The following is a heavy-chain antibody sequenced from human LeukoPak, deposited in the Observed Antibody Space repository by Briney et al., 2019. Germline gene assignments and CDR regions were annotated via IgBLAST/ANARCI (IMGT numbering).Heavy chain of an antibody. Sequence: SETLSLTCAVSGYSISSYYWSWIRQPAGKGLEWIGRIYTSGSTNYNPSLKSRVTMSVDTSKNQFSLKLSSVTAADTAVYYCARGPGLHDYNPEEPYYYYYMGVWGKGTTVTVSS. D-gene: IGHD5-24*01. CDR1: GYSISSYY. CDR2: IYTSGST. CDR3: ARGPGLHDYNPEEPYYYYYMGV. J-gene: IGHJ6*03. V-gene: IGHV4-4*07.